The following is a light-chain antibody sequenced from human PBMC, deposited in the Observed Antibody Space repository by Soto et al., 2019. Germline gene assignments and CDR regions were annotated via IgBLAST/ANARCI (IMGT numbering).Light chain of an antibody. CDR3: SSYAGSNTYV. CDR1: SSDVGGYNY. CDR2: EVS. V-gene: IGLV2-8*01. Sequence: QSVLTQPPSASGSPGQSVTISCTGTSSDVGGYNYVSWYQQHPGKAPRLMIYEVSKRPSGVPDRFSGSKSGSTASLTVSGLQAEDDADYYCSSYAGSNTYVFGPGTKVTVL. J-gene: IGLJ1*01.